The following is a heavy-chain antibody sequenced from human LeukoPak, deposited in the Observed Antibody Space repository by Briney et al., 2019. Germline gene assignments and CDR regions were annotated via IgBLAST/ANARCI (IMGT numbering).Heavy chain of an antibody. CDR2: ISAYNGNT. CDR3: ARIRPPGSPWAYFDY. D-gene: IGHD1-26*01. V-gene: IGHV1-18*01. CDR1: GYTFTSYG. Sequence: ASVNVSCKASGYTFTSYGISWVRQAPGQGLECMGWISAYNGNTNYAQKLQGRVTMTTDTSTSTAYMELRSLRSDDTAVYYCARIRPPGSPWAYFDYWGQGTLVTVSS. J-gene: IGHJ4*02.